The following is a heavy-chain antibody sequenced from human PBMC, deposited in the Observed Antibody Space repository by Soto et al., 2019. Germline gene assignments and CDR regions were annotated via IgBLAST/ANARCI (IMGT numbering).Heavy chain of an antibody. CDR1: GFTFDDYA. CDR2: ISWDSGSI. CDR3: AKDMGREYNSSLDV. V-gene: IGHV3-9*01. D-gene: IGHD6-6*01. Sequence: GGSLRLSCAASGFTFDDYAMHWVRQAPGKGLEWVSGISWDSGSIGYADSVKGRFTISRDNAKNSLYLQMNSLRAEDTALYYCAKDMGREYNSSLDVWGQGTTVTVSS. J-gene: IGHJ6*02.